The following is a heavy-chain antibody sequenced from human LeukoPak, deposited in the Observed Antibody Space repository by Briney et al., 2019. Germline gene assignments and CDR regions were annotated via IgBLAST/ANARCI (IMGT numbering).Heavy chain of an antibody. V-gene: IGHV3-21*01. J-gene: IGHJ4*02. CDR2: ISSSSDYI. Sequence: GGSLRLSCAASGFTFSSYAMSWVRQAPGKGLEWVSSISSSSDYINYADSLRGRFTISRDNARISVYLQMNSLRAEDTAVYYCASPGVLCSGGSCFDYWGQGTLVTVSS. CDR3: ASPGVLCSGGSCFDY. D-gene: IGHD2-15*01. CDR1: GFTFSSYA.